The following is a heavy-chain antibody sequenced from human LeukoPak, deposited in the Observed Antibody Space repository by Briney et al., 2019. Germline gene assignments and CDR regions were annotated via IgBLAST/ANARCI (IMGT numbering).Heavy chain of an antibody. CDR2: ISGSGGST. J-gene: IGHJ4*02. CDR3: AKGADDYIWGSYRLYYLDY. V-gene: IGHV3-23*01. D-gene: IGHD3-16*02. CDR1: GFTFTRYA. Sequence: GGSLRLSCAASGFTFTRYAMSWVRQAPGKGLEWVSAISGSGGSTYYADSVKGRFTISRDNSKNTLYLQMNSLRAEDTAVYYCAKGADDYIWGSYRLYYLDYWGQGTLVTVSS.